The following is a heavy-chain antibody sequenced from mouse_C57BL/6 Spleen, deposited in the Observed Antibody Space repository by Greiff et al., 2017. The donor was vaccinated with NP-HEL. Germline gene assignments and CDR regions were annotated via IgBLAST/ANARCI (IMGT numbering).Heavy chain of an antibody. V-gene: IGHV1-81*01. D-gene: IGHD2-3*01. Sequence: VQLQQSGAELARPGASVKLSCKASGYTFTSYGISWVKQRTGQGLEWIGEIYPRSGNTYYNEKFKGKATLTAYKSSSTAYMELRSLTSKDSAVYFCAREDDGYPAWFAYWGQGTLVTVSA. CDR3: AREDDGYPAWFAY. CDR2: IYPRSGNT. J-gene: IGHJ3*01. CDR1: GYTFTSYG.